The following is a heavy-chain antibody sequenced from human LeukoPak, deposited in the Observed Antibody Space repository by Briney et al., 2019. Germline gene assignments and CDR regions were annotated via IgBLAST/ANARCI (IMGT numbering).Heavy chain of an antibody. CDR2: ISSSSSYI. CDR1: GFTFSSYS. V-gene: IGHV3-21*04. D-gene: IGHD5-12*01. CDR3: ARESRGYSGYGGGYYYYMDV. J-gene: IGHJ6*03. Sequence: GGSLRLSCAASGFTFSSYSMNWVRQAPGKGLEWVSSISSSSSYIYYADSVKGRFTISRDNAKNSLYLQMNSLRAEDTAVYYCARESRGYSGYGGGYYYYMDVWGKGTTVTISS.